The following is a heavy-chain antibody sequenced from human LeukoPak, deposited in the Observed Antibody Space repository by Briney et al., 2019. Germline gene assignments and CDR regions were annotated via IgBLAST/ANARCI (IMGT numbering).Heavy chain of an antibody. V-gene: IGHV3-11*04. CDR3: ARERRQWLVLGGVDY. D-gene: IGHD6-19*01. J-gene: IGHJ4*02. Sequence: GGSLRLSCAASGFTFNDHYMSWIRQAPGKGLEWVSYMSSSGSTIYYADSVKGRFTISRDNAKNSLYLQMNSLRAEDTAVYYCARERRQWLVLGGVDYWGQGTLVTVSS. CDR2: MSSSGSTI. CDR1: GFTFNDHY.